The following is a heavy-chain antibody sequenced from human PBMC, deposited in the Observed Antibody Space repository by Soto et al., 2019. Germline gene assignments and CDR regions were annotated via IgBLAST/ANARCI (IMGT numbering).Heavy chain of an antibody. Sequence: SLRLSCAASGFTFNNAWMTWVRQAPGKGLEWVGRIKSKIDGGTTDYAAPVKGRFTISRDDSKNTLYLQMNSLKTEDTAVYYCTTFEYSTSSGYYYGRIDYWGQGTLVTVSS. D-gene: IGHD3-22*01. J-gene: IGHJ4*02. V-gene: IGHV3-15*01. CDR3: TTFEYSTSSGYYYGRIDY. CDR1: GFTFNNAW. CDR2: IKSKIDGGTT.